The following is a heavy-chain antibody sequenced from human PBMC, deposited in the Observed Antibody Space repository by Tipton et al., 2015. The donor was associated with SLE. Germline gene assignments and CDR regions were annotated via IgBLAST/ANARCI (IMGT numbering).Heavy chain of an antibody. J-gene: IGHJ2*01. Sequence: TLSLTCTVSGGSISNYYWSWIRQTPGKGLYWIGYIYYSGSTNYNPSLKSRVTISVDTSKNQFSLKLSSVTAADTALYYCARTASSGALGWYFDLWRRRPLVTVSS. CDR1: GGSISNYY. D-gene: IGHD2-15*01. V-gene: IGHV4-59*01. CDR2: IYYSGST. CDR3: ARTASSGALGWYFDL.